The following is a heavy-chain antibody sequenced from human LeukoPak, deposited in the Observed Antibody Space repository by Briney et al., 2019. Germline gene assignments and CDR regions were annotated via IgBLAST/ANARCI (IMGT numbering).Heavy chain of an antibody. J-gene: IGHJ4*02. CDR1: GFTFTSSA. CDR2: IVVGSGNT. CDR3: ARWIRYFDWWEKTDY. D-gene: IGHD3-9*01. V-gene: IGHV1-58*02. Sequence: SVKVSCKASGFTFTSSAMQWVRQARGQRLEWIGWIVVGSGNTNYAQKFQERVTITRDMSTSTAYMELSSLRSEDTAVYYCARWIRYFDWWEKTDYWGQGTLVTVSS.